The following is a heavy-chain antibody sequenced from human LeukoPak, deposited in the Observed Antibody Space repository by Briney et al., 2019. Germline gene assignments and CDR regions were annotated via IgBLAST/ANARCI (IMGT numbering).Heavy chain of an antibody. CDR3: VRGGVHCSSISCYSMDV. J-gene: IGHJ6*02. Sequence: ASVKVSCKASGYTFTSYGITWVRQAPGQGLEWMGWISPYNGNTNYAQKVQGRVTMTTDTSTSTAYMEMRSLRSDDTAVYYCVRGGVHCSSISCYSMDVWRQGTTVTVSS. D-gene: IGHD2-2*01. CDR2: ISPYNGNT. CDR1: GYTFTSYG. V-gene: IGHV1-18*01.